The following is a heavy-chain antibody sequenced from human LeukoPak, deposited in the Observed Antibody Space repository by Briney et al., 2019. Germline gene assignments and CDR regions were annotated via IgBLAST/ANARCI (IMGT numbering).Heavy chain of an antibody. V-gene: IGHV3-21*06. Sequence: GGSLRLSCAASGFTFSTYTMNWVRQAPGKGLEWVSSISSGSTFKYYADSVKGRFSISRDNARNSLYLQMNSLRAEDTAVYYCARGPKDERSGEFDYWGQGTLVTVSS. CDR2: ISSGSTFK. D-gene: IGHD3-10*01. CDR3: ARGPKDERSGEFDY. CDR1: GFTFSTYT. J-gene: IGHJ4*02.